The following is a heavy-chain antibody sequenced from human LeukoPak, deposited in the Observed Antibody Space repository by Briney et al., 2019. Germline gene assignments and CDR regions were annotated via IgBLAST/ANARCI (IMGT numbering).Heavy chain of an antibody. CDR2: IYHSGST. V-gene: IGHV4-61*10. D-gene: IGHD2-15*01. CDR1: GGSISSGNYY. Sequence: PSETLSLTCTVSGGSISSGNYYWTWLRQPAGKGLEWIGHIYHSGSTNYNPSLKSRVTISVDKSNNHFSLKLSSVTAADTAVYYCARGGGGSDCWGQGTLVTVSS. J-gene: IGHJ4*02. CDR3: ARGGGGSDC.